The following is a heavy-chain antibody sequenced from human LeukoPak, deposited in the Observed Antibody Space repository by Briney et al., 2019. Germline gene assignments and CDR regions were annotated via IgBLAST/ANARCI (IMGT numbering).Heavy chain of an antibody. V-gene: IGHV1-8*02. D-gene: IGHD4-17*01. CDR1: GYSFTSHY. Sequence: GASVKVSCKASGYSFTSHYMHWVRQATGQGLEWMGWMNPNSGNTGYAQKFQGRVTMTRNTSISTAYMELSSLRSEDTAVYYCARARSDGYWFDPWGQGTLVTVSS. CDR2: MNPNSGNT. J-gene: IGHJ5*02. CDR3: ARARSDGYWFDP.